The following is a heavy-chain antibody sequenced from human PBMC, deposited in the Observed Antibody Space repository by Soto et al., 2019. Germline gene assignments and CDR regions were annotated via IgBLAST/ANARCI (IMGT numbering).Heavy chain of an antibody. CDR3: ARGLELGSGWYYYYYGMDV. D-gene: IGHD6-19*01. J-gene: IGHJ6*02. Sequence: QVQLVQSGAEVKKPGASVKVSCKASGYTFTSYDINWVRQATGQGLEWMGWMNPNSGNTGYAQKFQGRVTMTRKTSISTAYMGLSSLRSEDTAVYYCARGLELGSGWYYYYYGMDVWGQGTTVTVSS. V-gene: IGHV1-8*01. CDR2: MNPNSGNT. CDR1: GYTFTSYD.